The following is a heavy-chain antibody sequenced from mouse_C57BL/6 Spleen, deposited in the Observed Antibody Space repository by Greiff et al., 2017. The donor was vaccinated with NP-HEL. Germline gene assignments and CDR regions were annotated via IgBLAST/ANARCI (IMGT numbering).Heavy chain of an antibody. V-gene: IGHV1-61*01. J-gene: IGHJ1*03. CDR1: GYTFTSYW. CDR3: AFYYDYDWYFDV. Sequence: QVQLQQPGAELVRPGSSVKLSCKASGYTFTSYWMDWVKQRPGQGLEWIGNIYPSDSETHYNQKFKDKATLTVDKSSSTAYMQLSSLTSEDSAVYYCAFYYDYDWYFDVWGTGTTVTVSS. CDR2: IYPSDSET. D-gene: IGHD2-4*01.